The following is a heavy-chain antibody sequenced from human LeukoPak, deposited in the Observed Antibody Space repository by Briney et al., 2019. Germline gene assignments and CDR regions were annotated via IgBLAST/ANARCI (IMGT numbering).Heavy chain of an antibody. D-gene: IGHD4-23*01. J-gene: IGHJ4*02. Sequence: GWSLILSCAASGFTFSNAYIMWVRQAPGKGREWVGRIKSKGYGGTTDYAAPVKDRFTISRNGSKNILSLHMNRLKPEDTAIYYCTSEEDDYRGRTGYWGQGTLVTVSS. CDR2: IKSKGYGGTT. CDR3: TSEEDDYRGRTGY. CDR1: GFTFSNAY. V-gene: IGHV3-15*01.